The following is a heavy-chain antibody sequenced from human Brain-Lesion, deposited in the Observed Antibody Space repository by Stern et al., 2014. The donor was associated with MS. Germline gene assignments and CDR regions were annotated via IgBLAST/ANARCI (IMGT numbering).Heavy chain of an antibody. D-gene: IGHD2-2*01. J-gene: IGHJ4*02. CDR3: ARAVRNQLLSEY. V-gene: IGHV1-8*01. CDR2: MNPYSGNT. Sequence: MQLVESGAEVKKPGASVTVSCKASGYTFSSYDITWGRQASGHGLEWMGWMNPYSGNTGYAQKFKGRVSMTSDPSISTVYMELTSLTSDDTAVYFCARAVRNQLLSEYWGQGTLVTVSS. CDR1: GYTFSSYD.